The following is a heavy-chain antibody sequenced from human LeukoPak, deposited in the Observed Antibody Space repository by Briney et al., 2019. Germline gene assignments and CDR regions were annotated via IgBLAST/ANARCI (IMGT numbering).Heavy chain of an antibody. D-gene: IGHD6-19*01. CDR3: ARDLSGWYDFYDY. CDR2: ISAYNGNT. Sequence: CXAXGXTFTSYGISWVRQAPGQGLEWMGWISAYNGNTNYAQKLQGRVTMTTDTSTSTAYMELRSLRSDDTAVYYCARDLSGWYDFYDYWGQGTLVTVSS. V-gene: IGHV1-18*04. CDR1: GXTFTSYG. J-gene: IGHJ4*02.